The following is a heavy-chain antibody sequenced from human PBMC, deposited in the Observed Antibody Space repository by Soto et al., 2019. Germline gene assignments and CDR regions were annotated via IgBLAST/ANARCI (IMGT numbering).Heavy chain of an antibody. D-gene: IGHD5-18*01. V-gene: IGHV1-46*01. CDR1: GYTFTSYY. CDR3: ARGLVDTAMAPY. CDR2: INPSGGST. J-gene: IGHJ4*02. Sequence: ASVKVSCKASGYTFTSYYMQWVRQAPGQGLEWMGIINPSGGSTTYAQKFQGRVTMTRDTSTSTVYMELSSLRSEDTAVYYCARGLVDTAMAPYWGQGTLVTVSS.